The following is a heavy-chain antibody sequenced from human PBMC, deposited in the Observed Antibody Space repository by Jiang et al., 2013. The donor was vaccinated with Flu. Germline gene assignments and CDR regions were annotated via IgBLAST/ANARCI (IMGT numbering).Heavy chain of an antibody. CDR3: ARRGYSYSFDY. CDR1: GYSFTNYW. Sequence: GAEVKKPGESLKISCKVSGYSFTNYWIGWVRQMPGRGPEWMGIIYPGDSDTTYSPSSQGQVTLSVDESISTAYLQWSSLKAADTAMYFCARRGYSYSFDYWGQGTLVTVSS. V-gene: IGHV5-51*01. J-gene: IGHJ4*02. CDR2: IYPGDSDT. D-gene: IGHD5-18*01.